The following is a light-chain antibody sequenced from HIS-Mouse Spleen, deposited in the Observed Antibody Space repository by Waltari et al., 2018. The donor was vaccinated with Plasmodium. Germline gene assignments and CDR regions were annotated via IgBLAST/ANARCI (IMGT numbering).Light chain of an antibody. CDR3: CSYAGSSTNWV. V-gene: IGLV2-23*01. Sequence: QSALTQPAYVSGSPGQPITISCTGTSSDVGSDNLVPWYQQPPGKAPKLMIYEGSKRPSGVSNRFSGSKSCNTASLTISALQAEDEADYYCCSYAGSSTNWVFGGGTKLTVL. CDR2: EGS. J-gene: IGLJ3*02. CDR1: SSDVGSDNL.